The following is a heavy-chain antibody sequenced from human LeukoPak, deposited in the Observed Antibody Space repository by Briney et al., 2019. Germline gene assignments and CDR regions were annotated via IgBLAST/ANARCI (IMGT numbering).Heavy chain of an antibody. D-gene: IGHD2-15*01. V-gene: IGHV4-31*03. CDR2: ICYSGST. CDR3: ARDRPYCSGGSCYYYYYGMDV. Sequence: PSETLSLTCTVSGGSISSGGYYWSWIRQHPGKGLEWIGYICYSGSTYYNPSLKSRVTISVDTSKNQFSLKLSSVTAADTAVYYCARDRPYCSGGSCYYYYYGMDVWGKGTTVTVSS. J-gene: IGHJ6*04. CDR1: GGSISSGGYY.